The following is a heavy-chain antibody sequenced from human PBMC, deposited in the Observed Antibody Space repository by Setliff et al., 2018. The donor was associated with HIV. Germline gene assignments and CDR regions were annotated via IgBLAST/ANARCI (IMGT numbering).Heavy chain of an antibody. CDR2: IYYTGSA. D-gene: IGHD3-22*01. V-gene: IGHV4-39*01. CDR3: ASGYQYDSSGYYYVTPIDY. Sequence: PSETLSLPCTVSGGSISSSSYYWGCIRQPPGKGLEWIGSIYYTGSANYNPSLKSRVTMSVDTSKNQFSLKLSPVTAADTAVYYCASGYQYDSSGYYYVTPIDYWGQGTLVTVSS. J-gene: IGHJ4*02. CDR1: GGSISSSSYY.